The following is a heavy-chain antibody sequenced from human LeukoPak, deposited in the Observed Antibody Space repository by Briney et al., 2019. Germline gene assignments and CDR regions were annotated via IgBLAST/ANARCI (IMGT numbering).Heavy chain of an antibody. CDR1: GYTFTNYD. Sequence: ASVKVSCKASGYTFTNYDINWVRQATGQGFEWLGWMNPNSGDTGYAQKFQGRVTMTRNTSISTAYMELSSLRSEDTAVYYCARGGKPNRYIYYMDVWGKGTTVTVSS. CDR3: ARGGKPNRYIYYMDV. V-gene: IGHV1-8*01. D-gene: IGHD1-14*01. J-gene: IGHJ6*03. CDR2: MNPNSGDT.